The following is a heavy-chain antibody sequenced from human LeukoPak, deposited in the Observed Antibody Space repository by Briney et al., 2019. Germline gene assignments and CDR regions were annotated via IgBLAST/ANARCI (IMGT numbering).Heavy chain of an antibody. D-gene: IGHD3-10*01. CDR1: GVSISSDGYY. J-gene: IGHJ6*02. CDR3: ARLFGSGSPAYFYYYYGMDV. Sequence: PSETLSLTCTVSGVSISSDGYYWSWIRQHPGKGLEWIGYIHYSGSTFYNPSLKGRIIISVDTSKNQFSLKLSSVTAADTAVYYCARLFGSGSPAYFYYYYGMDVWGQGTTVTVSS. V-gene: IGHV4-31*03. CDR2: IHYSGST.